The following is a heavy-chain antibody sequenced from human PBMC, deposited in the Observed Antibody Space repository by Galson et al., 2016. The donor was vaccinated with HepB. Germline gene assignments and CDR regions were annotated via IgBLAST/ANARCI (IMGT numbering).Heavy chain of an antibody. Sequence: SLRLSCAASEFPFSAYWMHWVRQVPGRGLVWVSHISSDGTTVNYADFVRGRFTTSRDNAQNTLYLKTNSLRAEDTAGYFCARAETWEAKYYGLDVWGKGTTVTVSS. CDR2: ISSDGTTV. CDR3: ARAETWEAKYYGLDV. J-gene: IGHJ6*04. CDR1: EFPFSAYW. V-gene: IGHV3-74*01. D-gene: IGHD3-16*01.